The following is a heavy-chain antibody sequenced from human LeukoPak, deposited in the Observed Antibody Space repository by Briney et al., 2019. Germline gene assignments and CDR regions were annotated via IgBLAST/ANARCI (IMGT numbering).Heavy chain of an antibody. CDR1: GYSISSDSY. V-gene: IGHV4-38-2*02. CDR3: ARWVQTGGKGGPADY. J-gene: IGHJ4*02. Sequence: SETLSLTCTVSGYSISSDSYWGWIRQPPGKGLEWIGNIYHSGSTFYNPSLKSRVTISVDTSKNQSSLKLSSVTAADTAVYYCARWVQTGGKGGPADYWGQGTLVTVSS. CDR2: IYHSGST. D-gene: IGHD7-27*01.